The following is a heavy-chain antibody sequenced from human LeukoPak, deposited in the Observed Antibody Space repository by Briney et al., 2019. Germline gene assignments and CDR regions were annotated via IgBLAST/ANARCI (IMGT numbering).Heavy chain of an antibody. J-gene: IGHJ4*02. D-gene: IGHD3-22*01. CDR2: IYYSGGT. V-gene: IGHV4-31*03. Sequence: SETLSLTCTVSGGSISSGGYYWSWIRQHPGKGLEWMGYIYYSGGTYYNPSLKSRVTISVDTSKNQFSLKLSSVTAADTAVYYCARLVYYYDSSAYYFDYWGQGTLVTVSS. CDR3: ARLVYYYDSSAYYFDY. CDR1: GGSISSGGYY.